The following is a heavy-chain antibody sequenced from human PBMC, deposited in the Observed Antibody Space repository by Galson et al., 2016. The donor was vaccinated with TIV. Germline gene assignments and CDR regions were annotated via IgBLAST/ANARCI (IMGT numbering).Heavy chain of an antibody. CDR3: SRGPIQMQPQGGYYFDS. CDR2: IRSEAYGGSP. J-gene: IGHJ4*02. V-gene: IGHV3-49*04. Sequence: SLRLSCATSGLNFRDFVISWVRQAPGKGLEWVAYIRSEAYGGSPEYAASARGRFTVSRDDSASIAYLDLNSLKDEDTAVYFCSRGPIQMQPQGGYYFDSWGQGTPVTVSS. CDR1: GLNFRDFV. D-gene: IGHD2-15*01.